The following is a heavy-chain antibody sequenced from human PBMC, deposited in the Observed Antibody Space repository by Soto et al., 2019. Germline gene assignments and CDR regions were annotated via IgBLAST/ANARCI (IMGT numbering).Heavy chain of an antibody. V-gene: IGHV3-33*01. Sequence: GGSLRLSCAASGVTFSSYGMHWVRQAPGKGLEWVAVIWYDGSNKYYADSVKGRFTISRDNSKNTLYLQMNSLRAEDTAVYYCAREKSRSWYDPWGQGTLVTVSS. CDR3: AREKSRSWYDP. D-gene: IGHD2-2*01. CDR2: IWYDGSNK. J-gene: IGHJ5*02. CDR1: GVTFSSYG.